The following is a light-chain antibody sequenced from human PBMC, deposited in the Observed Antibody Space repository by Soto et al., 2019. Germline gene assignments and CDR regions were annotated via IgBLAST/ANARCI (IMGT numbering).Light chain of an antibody. Sequence: DIQMPQSPSSLSASVGDRVTITCRASQGIGSALGWYQQKPRKAPKRLISAASSLQSGVPSRFSGSGSGTEFTLTISSLQPEDFATYYCLQHNSYPPTFGGGNTVEIK. J-gene: IGKJ4*01. CDR3: LQHNSYPPT. V-gene: IGKV1-17*01. CDR2: AAS. CDR1: QGIGSA.